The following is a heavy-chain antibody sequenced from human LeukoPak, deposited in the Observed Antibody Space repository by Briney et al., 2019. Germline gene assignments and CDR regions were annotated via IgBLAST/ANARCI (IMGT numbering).Heavy chain of an antibody. J-gene: IGHJ6*03. CDR3: ARDRYDILTGYYHPYYYYYMDV. D-gene: IGHD3-9*01. V-gene: IGHV1-8*03. Sequence: GASVKVSCKASRYTFTSYDINWVRQATGQGLEWLGWMNPNSGNTGYAQKFQGRVTITRNTSISTAYMELSSLRSEDTDVYYCARDRYDILTGYYHPYYYYYMDVWGKGTTVTVSS. CDR1: RYTFTSYD. CDR2: MNPNSGNT.